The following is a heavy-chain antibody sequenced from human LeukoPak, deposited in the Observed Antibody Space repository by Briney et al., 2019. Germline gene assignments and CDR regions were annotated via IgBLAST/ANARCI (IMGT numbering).Heavy chain of an antibody. CDR2: IYTSGST. Sequence: PSETLSLTCTVSGGSISSGSYYWSWIRQPAGKGLEWIGRIYTSGSTNYNPSLKSRVTISVDTSKNQFSLKLSSVTAADTAVYYCARGALGDDYGGKPLAYWGQGTLVTVSS. J-gene: IGHJ4*02. CDR3: ARGALGDDYGGKPLAY. D-gene: IGHD4-23*01. V-gene: IGHV4-61*02. CDR1: GGSISSGSYY.